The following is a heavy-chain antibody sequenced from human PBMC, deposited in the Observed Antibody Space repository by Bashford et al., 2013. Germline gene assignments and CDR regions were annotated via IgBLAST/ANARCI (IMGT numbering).Heavy chain of an antibody. V-gene: IGHV4-30-4*01. CDR1: GVSVTGGDS. Sequence: TLSLTCVVSGVSVTGGDSFGIGSASPHGKGLEWIGYIHYSGTTQYKSSLRNRISISLDTSRNQFSLQLDSVTAADTAVYFCARDKGSGDTGTLFEIWGQGTPVTVSS. D-gene: IGHD1-14*01. CDR3: ARDKGSGDTGTLFEI. J-gene: IGHJ4*02. CDR2: IHYSGTT.